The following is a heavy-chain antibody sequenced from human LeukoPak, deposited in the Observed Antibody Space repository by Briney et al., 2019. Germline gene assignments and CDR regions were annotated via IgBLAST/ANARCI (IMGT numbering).Heavy chain of an antibody. Sequence: VASVKVSCKASGYTFTGYYMHWVRQAPGQGLEWMGWINPNSGGTNYAQKFQGRVTMTRDTSISTAYMELSRLRSDDTAVYYCARETRSLSITMVRGAYDYWGQGTLVTVSS. J-gene: IGHJ4*02. D-gene: IGHD3-10*01. CDR2: INPNSGGT. CDR1: GYTFTGYY. V-gene: IGHV1-2*02. CDR3: ARETRSLSITMVRGAYDY.